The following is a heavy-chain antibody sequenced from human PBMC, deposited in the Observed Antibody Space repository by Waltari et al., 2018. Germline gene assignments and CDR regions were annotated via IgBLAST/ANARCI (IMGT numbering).Heavy chain of an antibody. D-gene: IGHD2-8*02. J-gene: IGHJ4*02. CDR1: GDSISRGAYY. Sequence: QVQLQESGPGLVKPSQTLSLTCTVSGDSISRGAYYWSWIRQPAGKGLEWIGRISFSGTTVYHPSLQSRTTISLDTAKNQFSLKLGSVIATDTAVYYCGRIGGVPLWGQGTLVTVSS. CDR2: ISFSGTT. V-gene: IGHV4-61*02. CDR3: GRIGGVPL.